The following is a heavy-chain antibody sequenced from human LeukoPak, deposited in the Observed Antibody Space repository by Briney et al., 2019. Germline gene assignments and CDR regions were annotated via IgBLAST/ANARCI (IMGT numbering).Heavy chain of an antibody. Sequence: SETLSLTCTVSGGSISSYYWSWIRQPPGKGLEWIGEINHGGSTNYNPSLKSRVTISVDTSKNQFSLKLSSVTAADTAVYYCARGIRRDGYNFIPAYYGMDVWGQGTTVTVSS. CDR3: ARGIRRDGYNFIPAYYGMDV. J-gene: IGHJ6*02. CDR1: GGSISSYY. V-gene: IGHV4-34*01. CDR2: INHGGST. D-gene: IGHD5-24*01.